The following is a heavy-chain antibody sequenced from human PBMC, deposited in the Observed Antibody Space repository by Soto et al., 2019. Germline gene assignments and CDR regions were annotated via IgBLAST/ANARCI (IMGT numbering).Heavy chain of an antibody. CDR2: IIPIFGTA. CDR3: ARPTLTGYCSGGSCYDY. CDR1: GGTFSSYA. J-gene: IGHJ4*02. V-gene: IGHV1-69*13. D-gene: IGHD2-15*01. Sequence: SVKVSCKASGGTFSSYAISWVRQAPGQGLEWMGGIIPIFGTANYAQKFQGRVTITADESTSTAYMELSSLRSEDTAVYYCARPTLTGYCSGGSCYDYWGQGTLVTV.